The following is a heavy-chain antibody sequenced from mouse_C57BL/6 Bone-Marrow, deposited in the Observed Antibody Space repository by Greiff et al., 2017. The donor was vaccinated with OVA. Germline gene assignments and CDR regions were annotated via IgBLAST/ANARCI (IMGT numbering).Heavy chain of an antibody. J-gene: IGHJ4*01. Sequence: EVQLVESGGGLVQPGGSLKLSCAASGFTFSDYGMAWVRQAPRKGPEWVAFISNLAYSIYYADTVTGRFTISRENAKNTLYLEMSSLRSEDTAMYYCARIKVVDRDYDMDDWGQGTTVTVSS. V-gene: IGHV5-15*01. CDR1: GFTFSDYG. CDR2: ISNLAYSI. D-gene: IGHD1-1*01. CDR3: ARIKVVDRDYDMDD.